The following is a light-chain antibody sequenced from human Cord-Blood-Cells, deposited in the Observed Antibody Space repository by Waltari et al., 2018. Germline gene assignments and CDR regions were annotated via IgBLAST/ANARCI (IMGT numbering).Light chain of an antibody. CDR3: QQYNNWPPYT. Sequence: EIVMTQSPATLSVSPGARATLSCSATQSVSSNLAWYQQKPGQAPRLLIYGASTRATGIPARFSGSGSGTEFTLTISSLQSEDFAVYYCQQYNNWPPYTFGQGTKLEIK. CDR2: GAS. V-gene: IGKV3-15*01. J-gene: IGKJ2*01. CDR1: QSVSSN.